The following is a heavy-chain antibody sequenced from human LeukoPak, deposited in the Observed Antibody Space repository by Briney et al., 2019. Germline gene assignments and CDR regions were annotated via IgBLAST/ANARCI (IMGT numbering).Heavy chain of an antibody. CDR3: ARWVGDGYDY. J-gene: IGHJ4*02. CDR1: GFTFSGHW. Sequence: GGSLRLSCAASGFTFSGHWMSWVRQAPAKGLEWVANIEQDGSDKHYVDSVKGRFTISRDNAKNSLYLEMNSLRPEGTAVYYCARWVGDGYDYWGLGTLVTVSS. V-gene: IGHV3-7*01. D-gene: IGHD5-24*01. CDR2: IEQDGSDK.